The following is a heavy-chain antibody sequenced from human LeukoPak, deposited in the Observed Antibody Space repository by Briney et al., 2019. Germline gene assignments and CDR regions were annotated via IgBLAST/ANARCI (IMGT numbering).Heavy chain of an antibody. CDR2: ISAYNGNT. D-gene: IGHD6-13*01. CDR3: AAVPQLVRPPYHYYYYYMDV. V-gene: IGHV1-18*01. Sequence: ASVKVSCKASGYTFTSYGISWVRQAPGQGLEWMGWISAYNGNTNYAQKFQGRVTITADESTSTAYMELSSLRSEDTAVYYCAAVPQLVRPPYHYYYYYMDVWGKGTTVTISS. J-gene: IGHJ6*03. CDR1: GYTFTSYG.